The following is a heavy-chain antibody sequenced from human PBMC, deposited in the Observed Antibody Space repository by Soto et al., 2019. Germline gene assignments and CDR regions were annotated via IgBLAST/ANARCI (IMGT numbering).Heavy chain of an antibody. D-gene: IGHD1-20*01. Sequence: SETLSLTCAVSGGSITTGHWWTWVRQSPGKGLEWIGEIYQSGITNYNPSLNSRLSVSMDQSKNQFSLKLTSVTAADTALYFCARGFSFSDNSDNDRIYFYYGLNVWGQGTTVTVSS. J-gene: IGHJ6*02. CDR3: ARGFSFSDNSDNDRIYFYYGLNV. CDR1: GGSITTGHW. CDR2: IYQSGIT. V-gene: IGHV4-4*02.